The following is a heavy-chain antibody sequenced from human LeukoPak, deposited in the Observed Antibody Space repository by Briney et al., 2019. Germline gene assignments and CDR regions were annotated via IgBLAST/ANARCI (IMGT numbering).Heavy chain of an antibody. CDR2: IYYSGST. CDR1: GGSISSGDYY. CDR3: AREGRVVPAARL. V-gene: IGHV4-30-4*01. D-gene: IGHD2-2*01. Sequence: SETLSLTCTVSGGSISSGDYYWSWIRQPPGKGLEWIGYIYYSGSTYCNPSLKSRVTISVDTSKNQFSLKLSSVTAADTAVYYCAREGRVVPAARLWGQGTMVTVSS. J-gene: IGHJ3*01.